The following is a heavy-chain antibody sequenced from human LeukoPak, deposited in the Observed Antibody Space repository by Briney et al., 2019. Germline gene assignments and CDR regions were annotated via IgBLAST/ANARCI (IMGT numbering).Heavy chain of an antibody. V-gene: IGHV3-7*05. J-gene: IGHJ4*02. CDR3: GRGPGYRSDY. D-gene: IGHD5-12*01. CDR2: INQDGSEK. Sequence: GGSLRLSCAASGLTFNTYWMTWVRQAPGKGLEWVANINQDGSEKNYVGSVKGRFTISRDSAKKSLYLQMNSLRAEDTAVYYCGRGPGYRSDYWGQGTLVTVSS. CDR1: GLTFNTYW.